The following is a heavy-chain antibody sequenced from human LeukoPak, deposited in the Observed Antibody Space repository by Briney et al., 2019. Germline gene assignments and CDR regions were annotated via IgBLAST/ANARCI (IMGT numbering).Heavy chain of an antibody. CDR2: ISVFYGHT. J-gene: IGHJ4*02. D-gene: IGHD3-10*01. CDR3: ARDLVGSAISYSSGAWDY. CDR1: GYTFTNYG. Sequence: ASVKVSCKASGYTFTNYGISWVRQAPGQGLEWMGWISVFYGHTNYSESLQGRVTMTTDTSTSTAYMEVRGLRSDDTAVYYCARDLVGSAISYSSGAWDYWGQGTLVTVSS. V-gene: IGHV1-18*01.